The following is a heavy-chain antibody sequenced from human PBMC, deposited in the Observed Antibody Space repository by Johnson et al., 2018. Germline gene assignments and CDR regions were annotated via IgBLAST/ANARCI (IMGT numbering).Heavy chain of an antibody. V-gene: IGHV1-46*01. Sequence: VQLLESGAEVKQXGASVKVXCKASGYTFINYYIHWVRQAPGQGLEWMGIINPDGGSATYAQKFQGRVTMTSDTSTSTVYMDLTYLRSEDTAMYYCAREGSAVVTAHDYWGQGTLVTVSS. D-gene: IGHD2-21*02. J-gene: IGHJ4*02. CDR3: AREGSAVVTAHDY. CDR1: GYTFINYY. CDR2: INPDGGSA.